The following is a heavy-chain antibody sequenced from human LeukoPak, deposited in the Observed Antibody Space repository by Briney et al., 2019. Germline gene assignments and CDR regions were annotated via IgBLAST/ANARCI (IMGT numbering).Heavy chain of an antibody. CDR2: ISGSGGGT. V-gene: IGHV3-23*01. CDR1: GFTFSSYG. D-gene: IGHD1-7*01. CDR3: ARENYDYFDY. Sequence: GGSLRLSCAASGFTFSSYGMTWVRQAPGKGLEWVSSISGSGGGTYYADSVRGRFTISRDNSKTTVYLQMNSLRAEDTAVYYCARENYDYFDYWGQGTLVTVSS. J-gene: IGHJ4*02.